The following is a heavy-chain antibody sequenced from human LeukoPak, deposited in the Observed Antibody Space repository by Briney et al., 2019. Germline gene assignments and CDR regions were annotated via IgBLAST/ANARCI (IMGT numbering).Heavy chain of an antibody. CDR2: ISSSSSYI. Sequence: PGGSLRLSCAASGFTFSSHSMNWVRQAPGKGLEWVSSISSSSSYIYYADSVKGRFTISRDNAKNSLYLQMNSLRAEDTAVYYCARAKRYYDSSGSSSYYFDYWGQGTLVTVSS. V-gene: IGHV3-21*01. D-gene: IGHD3-22*01. J-gene: IGHJ4*02. CDR3: ARAKRYYDSSGSSSYYFDY. CDR1: GFTFSSHS.